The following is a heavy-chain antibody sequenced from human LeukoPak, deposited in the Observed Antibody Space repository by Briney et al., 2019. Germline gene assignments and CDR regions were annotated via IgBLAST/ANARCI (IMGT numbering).Heavy chain of an antibody. CDR3: TRGYCSGDCFTLFDH. D-gene: IGHD2-21*02. V-gene: IGHV1-2*02. CDR2: INPNSGGT. J-gene: IGHJ4*02. Sequence: ASVKVSCKASGYMFTGYYMHWVRQAPGQGLEWMGWINPNSGGTNDAQKFQGRVTMTRDTSIRAAYMELSNLRSDDTAVYYCTRGYCSGDCFTLFDHWGQGPLVTVSS. CDR1: GYMFTGYY.